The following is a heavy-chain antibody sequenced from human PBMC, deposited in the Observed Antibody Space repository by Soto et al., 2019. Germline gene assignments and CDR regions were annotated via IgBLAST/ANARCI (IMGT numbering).Heavy chain of an antibody. J-gene: IGHJ4*02. CDR1: GYTVTSYA. D-gene: IGHD2-21*02. V-gene: IGHV1-3*04. CDR2: INTGNGNT. Sequence: ASVKVSCKASGYTVTSYALHWVRQAPGQRREWMGWINTGNGNTKYSQKFQGRVTITRDTSASTAYMELSSLRSEDTAVYYCVRGVSVDYYFDYWGQGTLVTVSS. CDR3: VRGVSVDYYFDY.